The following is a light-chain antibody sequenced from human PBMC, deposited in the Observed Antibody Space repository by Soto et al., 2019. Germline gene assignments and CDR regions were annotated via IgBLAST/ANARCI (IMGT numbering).Light chain of an antibody. V-gene: IGKV1-39*01. CDR2: GAS. CDR1: QSINSY. J-gene: IGKJ4*01. Sequence: DIQMTQSPASLSASLGDRVTITCRSSQSINSYLNWFQHKPGKAPKLLIYGASSLHTGVPSRFSGSGSGTDFTLTISSLQHEDFATYYCQQTYSTLTFGGGTKVEIK. CDR3: QQTYSTLT.